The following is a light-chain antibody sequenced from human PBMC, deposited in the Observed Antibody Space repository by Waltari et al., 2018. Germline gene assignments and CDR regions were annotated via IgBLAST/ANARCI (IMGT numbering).Light chain of an antibody. CDR1: RPQSGADHD. CDR2: GNN. J-gene: IGLJ1*01. CDR3: QSYDSSLSDSYV. Sequence: SVLTQPPSVSGAPGQRVPLSCTGRRPQSGADHDVHWYQQLPGPAPKPLIYGNNNRPSGVPDRFSGSKSGTSASLAITGLQAEDEADYFCQSYDSSLSDSYVFGTGTKVTVL. V-gene: IGLV1-40*01.